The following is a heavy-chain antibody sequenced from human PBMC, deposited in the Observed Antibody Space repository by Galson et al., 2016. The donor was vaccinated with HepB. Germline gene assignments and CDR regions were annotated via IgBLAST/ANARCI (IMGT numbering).Heavy chain of an antibody. Sequence: CAISGDSVSSNSAAWNWIRQSPSRGLEWLGWTYYRSRWYTDYALSVKSRININADTSKNQFSLQLNSVTPEDTAVYYCARDRGTWDGSGELIDTWGQGTMVTVSS. CDR1: GDSVSSNSAA. D-gene: IGHD3-10*01. CDR3: ARDRGTWDGSGELIDT. V-gene: IGHV6-1*01. J-gene: IGHJ3*02. CDR2: TYYRSRWYT.